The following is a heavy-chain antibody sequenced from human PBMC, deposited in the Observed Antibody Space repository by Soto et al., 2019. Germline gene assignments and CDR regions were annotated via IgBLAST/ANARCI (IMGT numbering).Heavy chain of an antibody. CDR3: ARDGARQKKNYGLDV. V-gene: IGHV3-13*01. CDR1: GFTFSNYD. Sequence: EVQLVESGGGLVQPGGSLRLSCAASGFTFSNYDMHWVRQVTGKGLEWVSAIGTAGDTYYPGSVKGRFTISRENAENSLYLQMNSLRAEDTAVYYCARDGARQKKNYGLDVWGPGTAVTVSS. J-gene: IGHJ6*02. CDR2: IGTAGDT. D-gene: IGHD3-10*01.